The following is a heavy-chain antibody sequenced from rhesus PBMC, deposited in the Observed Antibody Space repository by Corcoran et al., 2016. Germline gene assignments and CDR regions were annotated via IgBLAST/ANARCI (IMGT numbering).Heavy chain of an antibody. V-gene: IGHV4-65*02. Sequence: QVQLQESGPGLVKPSETLSLTCAVSGGSISSSNWWSWIRQPPGKGLEWIGKIGGRSGSTYYNPSLKSRVTISRDTSKNQFSLKLSSVPAADTAVYYCARHGATGVAGMDSWGQGVVVTVSS. CDR1: GGSISSSNW. CDR3: ARHGATGVAGMDS. D-gene: IGHD1-1-1*01. CDR2: IGGRSGST. J-gene: IGHJ6*01.